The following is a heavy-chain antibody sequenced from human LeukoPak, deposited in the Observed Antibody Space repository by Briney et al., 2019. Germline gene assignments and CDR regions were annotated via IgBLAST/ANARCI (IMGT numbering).Heavy chain of an antibody. J-gene: IGHJ4*02. D-gene: IGHD3-22*01. CDR3: VRELPPVVQYYFDY. CDR2: IWYDESNK. Sequence: PGRSLRLSCAASGFTFSDYGMHWVRQAPGKGLEWVAVIWYDESNKYYADSVKGRFTISRDNSRNTLYLQMNSLRAEDTAVYYCVRELPPVVQYYFDYWGRGTLVSVSS. CDR1: GFTFSDYG. V-gene: IGHV3-33*01.